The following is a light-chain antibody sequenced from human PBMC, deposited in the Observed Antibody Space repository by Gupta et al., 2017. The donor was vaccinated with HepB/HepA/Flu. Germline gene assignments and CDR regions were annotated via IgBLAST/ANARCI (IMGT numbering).Light chain of an antibody. CDR1: QSVSSN. Sequence: EIVMTQSPDTLSVSPGERATLSCRASQSVSSNLAWYQQKPGQAPRLVIYGASTRATGIPARFSGSGSGTEFTLTISRLLSEDFAVYYCQQYSNWPPLTFGGGTKVEIK. CDR3: QQYSNWPPLT. J-gene: IGKJ4*01. V-gene: IGKV3-15*01. CDR2: GAS.